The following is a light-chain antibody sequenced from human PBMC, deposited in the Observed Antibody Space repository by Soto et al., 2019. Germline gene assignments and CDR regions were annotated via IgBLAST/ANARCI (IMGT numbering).Light chain of an antibody. Sequence: QSVLTQPPSVSGAPGQRVTISCTGSSSNIGAGYDVHWYQQLPGTAPKLLIYGNSNRPSGVPDRFSGSKSGTPASLAITGRQAEDEADYYCQSYDSSLSGYVVFGGWTKVTVL. J-gene: IGLJ2*01. CDR2: GNS. V-gene: IGLV1-40*01. CDR1: SSNIGAGYD. CDR3: QSYDSSLSGYVV.